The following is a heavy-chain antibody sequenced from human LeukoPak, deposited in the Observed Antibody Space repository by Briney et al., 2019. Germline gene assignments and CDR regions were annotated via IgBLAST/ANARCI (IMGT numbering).Heavy chain of an antibody. D-gene: IGHD6-19*01. V-gene: IGHV3-23*01. CDR3: ARSASIGWYYFDY. CDR2: ISGSGGTT. J-gene: IGHJ4*02. Sequence: GGSLRLSCAASGFTFSSYAMSWVRQAPGKGLEWVSAISGSGGTTYYADSVEGRFTISRDNSKNTLFMQMTGLRAEDTAVYYCARSASIGWYYFDYWGQGTLVTAS. CDR1: GFTFSSYA.